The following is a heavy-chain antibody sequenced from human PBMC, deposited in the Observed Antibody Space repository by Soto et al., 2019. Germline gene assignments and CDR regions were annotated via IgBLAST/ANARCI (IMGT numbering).Heavy chain of an antibody. J-gene: IGHJ5*02. CDR2: IYYSGST. V-gene: IGHV4-30-4*01. CDR1: GGSISSGDYY. Sequence: SETLSLTCTVSGGSISSGDYYWSWIRQPPGKGLEWIGYIYYSGSTYYNPSLKSRVTISVDTSKNQFSLKLSSVTAADTAVYYCARDHSYNWFDPWGQGTLVTVSS. CDR3: ARDHSYNWFDP.